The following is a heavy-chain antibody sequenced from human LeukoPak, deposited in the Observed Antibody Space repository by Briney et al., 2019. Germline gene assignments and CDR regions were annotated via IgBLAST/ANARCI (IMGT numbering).Heavy chain of an antibody. CDR2: ISSSSSTI. D-gene: IGHD1-26*01. CDR3: ARDHRGGYYGMDV. J-gene: IGHJ6*02. V-gene: IGHV3-48*01. CDR1: GFTFSSYS. Sequence: GGSLRLSCAVSGFTFSSYSMNWVRQAPGKGLEWVSYISSSSSTIYYADSVKGRFTISRDNAKNSLYVQMNSLRAEDTAVYYCARDHRGGYYGMDVWGQGTTVTVSS.